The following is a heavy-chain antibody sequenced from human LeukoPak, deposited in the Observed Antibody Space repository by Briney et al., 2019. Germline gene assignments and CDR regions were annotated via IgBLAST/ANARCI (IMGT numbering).Heavy chain of an antibody. CDR3: AKDQGVLYYYDSSGYSLDYFDY. V-gene: IGHV3-23*01. Sequence: PGGSLRLSCAASGFTFSTYSMSWVRQAPGKGLEWVSAISGSGGSTYYADSVKGRFTISRDNSKNTLYLQMNSLRAEDTAVYYCAKDQGVLYYYDSSGYSLDYFDYWGQGTLVTVSS. CDR2: ISGSGGST. D-gene: IGHD3-22*01. CDR1: GFTFSTYS. J-gene: IGHJ4*02.